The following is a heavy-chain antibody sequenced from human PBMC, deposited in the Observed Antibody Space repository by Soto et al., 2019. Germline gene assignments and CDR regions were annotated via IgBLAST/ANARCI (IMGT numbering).Heavy chain of an antibody. J-gene: IGHJ5*02. D-gene: IGHD6-13*01. Sequence: QVQLVQSGAEVKKPGSSVKVSCKASGGTFSSYAISWVRQAPGQGLEWMGGIIPIFGTANYAQKFQGRVTITAAESTSTAYMELSSLRSEDTAVYYCARGGAIAAAVTWTWGVFNWFDPWGQGTLVTVSS. V-gene: IGHV1-69*01. CDR2: IIPIFGTA. CDR1: GGTFSSYA. CDR3: ARGGAIAAAVTWTWGVFNWFDP.